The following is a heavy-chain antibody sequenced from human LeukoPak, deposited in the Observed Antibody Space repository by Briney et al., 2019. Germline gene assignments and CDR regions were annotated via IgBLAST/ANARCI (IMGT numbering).Heavy chain of an antibody. Sequence: SETLSLTCTVSGGSISSYYWSWIRQPPGKGLEWIGEIYHSGSTNYNPSLKSRVTISVDKSKNQFSLKLSSVTAADTAVYYCARVSEYSGYDWTSLYYFDYWGQGTLVTVSS. J-gene: IGHJ4*02. V-gene: IGHV4-59*12. CDR1: GGSISSYY. CDR3: ARVSEYSGYDWTSLYYFDY. CDR2: IYHSGST. D-gene: IGHD5-12*01.